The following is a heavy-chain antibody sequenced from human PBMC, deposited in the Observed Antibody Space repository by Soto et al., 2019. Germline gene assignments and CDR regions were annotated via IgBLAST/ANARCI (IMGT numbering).Heavy chain of an antibody. Sequence: SQTLSLTCAISGDSVSTNSATWDWIRQSPSRGLEWLGRTYYRSKWYNDYAVSVKGRITINPDTSNNQLSLQLNSVTPDDTAVYFCAGYYNFDYWGQGTLVTVSS. D-gene: IGHD3-22*01. CDR1: GDSVSTNSAT. CDR2: TYYRSKWYN. CDR3: AGYYNFDY. V-gene: IGHV6-1*01. J-gene: IGHJ4*02.